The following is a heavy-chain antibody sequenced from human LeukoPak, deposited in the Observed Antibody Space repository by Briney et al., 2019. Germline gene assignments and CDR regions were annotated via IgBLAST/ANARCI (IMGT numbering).Heavy chain of an antibody. CDR2: ISGHNGKT. CDR1: NYIFSNYG. J-gene: IGHJ3*02. CDR3: VRDSMVVVTIHDAFEI. V-gene: IGHV1-18*01. D-gene: IGHD3-22*01. Sequence: GASVKVSCRASNYIFSNYGISWVRRAPGQGLEWMGWISGHNGKTDYSAKFHGRVTLTTDTSTSTAYMEVRSLTSDDTAVYFCVRDSMVVVTIHDAFEIWGQGTMVTVSS.